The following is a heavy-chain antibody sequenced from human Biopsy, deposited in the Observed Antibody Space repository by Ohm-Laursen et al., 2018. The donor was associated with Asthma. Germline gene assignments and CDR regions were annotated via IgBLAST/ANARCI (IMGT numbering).Heavy chain of an antibody. CDR2: IWYDGSNK. CDR3: ARKARHGDYDFDY. V-gene: IGHV3-33*08. Sequence: SLRLSCAASGFAFGNYAMYWVRQAPGKGLEWVAVIWYDGSNKYYADSVKGRFTISRDNSKNTLYLQMNSLRAEDTAVYYCARKARHGDYDFDYWGQGTLVTVSS. CDR1: GFAFGNYA. J-gene: IGHJ4*02. D-gene: IGHD4-17*01.